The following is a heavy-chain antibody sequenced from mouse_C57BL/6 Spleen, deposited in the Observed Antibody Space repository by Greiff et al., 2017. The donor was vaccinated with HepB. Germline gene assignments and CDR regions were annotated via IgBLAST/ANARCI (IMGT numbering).Heavy chain of an antibody. CDR2: INPSTGGT. V-gene: IGHV1-42*01. CDR1: GYSFTGYY. CDR3: ARSTVVYWYFDV. Sequence: VQLQQSGPELVKPGASVKISCKASGYSFTGYYMNWVKQSPEKSLEWIGEINPSTGGTTYNQKFKAKATLTVDKSSSTAYMQLKSLTSEDSAVYYCARSTVVYWYFDVWGTGTTVTVSS. D-gene: IGHD1-1*01. J-gene: IGHJ1*03.